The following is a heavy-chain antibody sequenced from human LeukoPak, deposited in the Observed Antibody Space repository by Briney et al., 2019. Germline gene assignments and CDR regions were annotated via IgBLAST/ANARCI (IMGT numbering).Heavy chain of an antibody. Sequence: PSETLSLTCTVSGGSISSSSYYWGWIRQPPGKGLEWIGSIYYSGSTYYNPSLKSRVTISVGTSKNQFSLKLSSVTAADTAVYYCANFLGGYNGHAFDIWGQGTMVTVSS. CDR3: ANFLGGYNGHAFDI. CDR2: IYYSGST. CDR1: GGSISSSSYY. V-gene: IGHV4-39*07. D-gene: IGHD5-24*01. J-gene: IGHJ3*02.